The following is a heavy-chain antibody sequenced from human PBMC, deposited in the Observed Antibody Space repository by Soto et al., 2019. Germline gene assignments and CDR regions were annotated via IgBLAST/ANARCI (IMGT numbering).Heavy chain of an antibody. Sequence: QVQLQESGPGLVKPSQTLSLICTVSGGSISSGGSYWSWIRQNPGKGLEWIGCVRYSGSTHYNPSLNSRVYISVDMSKNQFSLELTSVTAADTAVYYCARGVDTAKTGYWGQGTLVTVSS. CDR3: ARGVDTAKTGY. D-gene: IGHD5-18*01. CDR2: VRYSGST. V-gene: IGHV4-31*03. CDR1: GGSISSGGSY. J-gene: IGHJ4*02.